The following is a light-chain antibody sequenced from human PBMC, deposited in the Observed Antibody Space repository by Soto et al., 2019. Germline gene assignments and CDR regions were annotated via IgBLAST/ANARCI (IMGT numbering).Light chain of an antibody. CDR1: SRDVGAYNH. Sequence: QSVLTQPPSASGSPGQSVTISCTGTSRDVGAYNHVSWYQQRPGKAPKLMIYEVNKRPSGVPDRFSGSKSGNTASLTVSGLQAEDEGDYYCSSYAGRKNHVVFGGGTKVTVL. V-gene: IGLV2-8*01. CDR2: EVN. J-gene: IGLJ2*01. CDR3: SSYAGRKNHVV.